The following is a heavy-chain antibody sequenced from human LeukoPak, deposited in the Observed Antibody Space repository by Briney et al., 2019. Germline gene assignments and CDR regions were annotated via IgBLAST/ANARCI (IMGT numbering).Heavy chain of an antibody. V-gene: IGHV3-7*03. J-gene: IGHJ4*02. D-gene: IGHD3-10*01. CDR2: IRQDGSEK. Sequence: GGSLRLSCAASGFTFSTYWMSWVRQAPGKGLEWVATIRQDGSEKHYVDSVEGRFTISRDNAKNSLYLQMNSLRAEDTAVYYCARDTYGGFDYWGQGTLVTVSS. CDR3: ARDTYGGFDY. CDR1: GFTFSTYW.